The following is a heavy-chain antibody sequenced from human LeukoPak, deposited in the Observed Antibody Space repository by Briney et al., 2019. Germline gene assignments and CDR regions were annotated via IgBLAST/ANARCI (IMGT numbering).Heavy chain of an antibody. Sequence: PGGSLRLSWAASGXTFRNYWMTWVRQSPGKGLEWVANIKQDGSEKYYVDSVKGRFSISRDNADNSLYLQMSSLRGEDTAVYFCAREDLGAFDYWGQGALVSVSS. CDR2: IKQDGSEK. J-gene: IGHJ4*02. CDR3: AREDLGAFDY. D-gene: IGHD3-16*01. V-gene: IGHV3-7*01. CDR1: GXTFRNYW.